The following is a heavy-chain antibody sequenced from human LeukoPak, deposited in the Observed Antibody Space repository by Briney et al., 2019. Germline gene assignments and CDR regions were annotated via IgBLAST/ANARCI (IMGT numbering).Heavy chain of an antibody. J-gene: IGHJ4*02. CDR3: AKDSGNYYDTFPGDY. V-gene: IGHV3-23*01. Sequence: GGSLRLSCAASGFTFSSYGMSWVRQAPGKGLEWVSAISGSGGSTYYADSVKGRFTISRDNSKNTLYLQMNSLRAEDTAVYYCAKDSGNYYDTFPGDYWGQGTLVTVSS. CDR1: GFTFSSYG. CDR2: ISGSGGST. D-gene: IGHD3-22*01.